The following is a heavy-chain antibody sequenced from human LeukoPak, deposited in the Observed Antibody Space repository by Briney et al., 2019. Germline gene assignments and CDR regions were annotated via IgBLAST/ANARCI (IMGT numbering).Heavy chain of an antibody. J-gene: IGHJ5*02. CDR1: GGSFSDYY. D-gene: IGHD5-24*01. CDR2: ISHSGST. CDR3: ARGRGFRRDGYKKSNWFDP. V-gene: IGHV4-34*01. Sequence: SETLSLTCAVYGGSFSDYYWSWIRQPPGKGLEWIGEISHSGSTKYNPSLKSRVTISVDTSKNQFSLKLSSVTAADTAVYYCARGRGFRRDGYKKSNWFDPWGQGTLVTVSS.